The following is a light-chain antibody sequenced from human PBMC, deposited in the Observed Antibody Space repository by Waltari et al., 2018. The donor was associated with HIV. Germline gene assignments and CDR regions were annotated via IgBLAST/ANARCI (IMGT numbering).Light chain of an antibody. CDR2: QGS. Sequence: SFEMTQPPSVSVSPGQTATIACSGDKLGNRYAYWSRQKPGQSPVLVIQQGSKRPSGIPERFSGSNSGNTAMLTISGTQATDEADYYCQAWDRSTYVVFGGGTKVTVL. J-gene: IGLJ2*01. V-gene: IGLV3-1*01. CDR1: KLGNRY. CDR3: QAWDRSTYVV.